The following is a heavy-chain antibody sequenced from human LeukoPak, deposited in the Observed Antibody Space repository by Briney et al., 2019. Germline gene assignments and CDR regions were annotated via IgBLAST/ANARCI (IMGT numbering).Heavy chain of an antibody. J-gene: IGHJ4*02. CDR1: GGSLTSAGYY. Sequence: QTLSLTPTVPGGSLTSAGYYWSWIRQHPGKGLEWLGYIYYSGSTYYNPSLKSRVNISVDTSKNHFSLKLSSVTAADTSVYYCARSLLWFGELSTVDYWGQGTLVTVSS. CDR2: IYYSGST. D-gene: IGHD3-10*01. CDR3: ARSLLWFGELSTVDY. V-gene: IGHV4-31*03.